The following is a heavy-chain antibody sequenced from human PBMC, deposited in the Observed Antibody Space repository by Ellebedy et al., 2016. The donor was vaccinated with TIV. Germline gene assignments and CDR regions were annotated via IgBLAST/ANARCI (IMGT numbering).Heavy chain of an antibody. D-gene: IGHD6-19*01. CDR2: LGGSSENT. Sequence: GESLKISCEASGLTFSTFSMNWVRQAPGKGLEWVSALGGSSENTYYADSVQGRFTISIDNSENTLYLQMNSLRAEDTAVYYCAKTSSKCRGWRIPIDYWGQGTLVTVSS. V-gene: IGHV3-23*01. CDR3: AKTSSKCRGWRIPIDY. CDR1: GLTFSTFS. J-gene: IGHJ4*02.